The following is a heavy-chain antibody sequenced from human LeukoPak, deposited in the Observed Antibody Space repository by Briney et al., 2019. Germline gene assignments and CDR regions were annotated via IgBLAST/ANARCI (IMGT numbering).Heavy chain of an antibody. V-gene: IGHV4-39*01. J-gene: IGHJ4*02. D-gene: IGHD1-26*01. Sequence: PSKTLSLTCTVSGDSISSSNYYWGWIRQPPGKGLEWIASIYYSGSTYYNPSLKSRVTISVDTSKNQFSLKLSSVTAADTAVYYCASLRERSYYARGFDYWGQGTLVTVSS. CDR3: ASLRERSYYARGFDY. CDR1: GDSISSSNYY. CDR2: IYYSGST.